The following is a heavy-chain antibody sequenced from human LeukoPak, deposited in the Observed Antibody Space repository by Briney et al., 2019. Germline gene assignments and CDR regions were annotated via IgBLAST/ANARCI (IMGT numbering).Heavy chain of an antibody. J-gene: IGHJ5*02. CDR3: ARVARNWNDVGGWFDP. V-gene: IGHV4-59*01. D-gene: IGHD1-1*01. Sequence: PSETLSLTCTVSGGSISSYYWSWIRQPPGQGLEWIGYIYYSGSTNYNPSLKSRVTISVDTSKNQFSLKLSPVTAADTAVYYCARVARNWNDVGGWFDPWGQGTLVTVSS. CDR2: IYYSGST. CDR1: GGSISSYY.